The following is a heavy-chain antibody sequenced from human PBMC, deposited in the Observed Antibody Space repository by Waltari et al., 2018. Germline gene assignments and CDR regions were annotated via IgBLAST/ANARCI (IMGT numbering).Heavy chain of an antibody. V-gene: IGHV4-39*07. Sequence: QVQLQESGPGLVKPSETLSLPCRVSGGSIRGSVYYWGWIRQPPGKGLEYIGSIYYDGTAFYNPSLKTPVTISVDTSYNQFSLKMKSVTAADTAMYFCVRDRGLRTFFDHWGQGTLVTVSS. J-gene: IGHJ4*02. D-gene: IGHD4-17*01. CDR2: IYYDGTA. CDR1: GGSIRGSVYY. CDR3: VRDRGLRTFFDH.